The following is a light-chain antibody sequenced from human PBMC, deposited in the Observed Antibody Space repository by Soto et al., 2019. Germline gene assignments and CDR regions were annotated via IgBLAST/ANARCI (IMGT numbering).Light chain of an antibody. V-gene: IGKV1-39*01. CDR1: QSISSY. CDR3: QQSYSTPRT. J-gene: IGKJ1*01. CDR2: AAS. Sequence: DIQMTQSPSSLSASVGDRVTITCRASQSISSYLNWYQQKPGKAPKLLIYAASSLQSGVPSRFSGSGSGTDFPLTISSLQPEHFATYYCQQSYSTPRTFGQGTKVEIK.